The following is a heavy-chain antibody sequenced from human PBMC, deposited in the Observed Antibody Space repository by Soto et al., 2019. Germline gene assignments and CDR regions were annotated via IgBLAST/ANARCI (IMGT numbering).Heavy chain of an antibody. CDR3: ARWGGGSSGYSYYYYYGRDV. Sequence: VASVKVSCKASGYTFTSYDINWVRQATGQGLEWMGWMNPNSGNTGYAQKFQGRVTMTRNTSISTAYMELSSLRSEDTAVYYCARWGGGSSGYSYYYYYGRDVGGKGTRATAPS. CDR2: MNPNSGNT. J-gene: IGHJ6*04. CDR1: GYTFTSYD. D-gene: IGHD6-13*01. V-gene: IGHV1-8*01.